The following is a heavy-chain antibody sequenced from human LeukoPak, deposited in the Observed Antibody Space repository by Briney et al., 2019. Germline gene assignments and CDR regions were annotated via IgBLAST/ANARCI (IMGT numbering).Heavy chain of an antibody. J-gene: IGHJ6*04. Sequence: GGSLRLSCAASGFTFSSYSMNWVRQAPGKGLEWVSYISSSSSTIYYADSVKGRFTISRDNAKNSLYLQMNSLKDEDTAVYYCARDNYDFWSGYSAHMDVWGKGTTVTVSS. CDR1: GFTFSSYS. D-gene: IGHD3-3*01. CDR2: ISSSSSTI. CDR3: ARDNYDFWSGYSAHMDV. V-gene: IGHV3-48*02.